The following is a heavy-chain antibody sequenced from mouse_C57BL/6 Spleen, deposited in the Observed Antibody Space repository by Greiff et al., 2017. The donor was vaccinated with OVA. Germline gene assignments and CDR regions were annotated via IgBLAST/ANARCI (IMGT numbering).Heavy chain of an antibody. CDR1: GFTFSDFY. D-gene: IGHD2-4*01. V-gene: IGHV7-1*01. Sequence: EVKLMESGGGLVQSGRSLRLSCATSGFTFSDFYMEWVRQAPGKGLEWIAASRNKANDYTTEYSASVKGRFIVSRDTSQSILYLQMNALRAEDTAIYYCARDGGLHYAMDYWGQGTSVTVSS. J-gene: IGHJ4*01. CDR3: ARDGGLHYAMDY. CDR2: SRNKANDYTT.